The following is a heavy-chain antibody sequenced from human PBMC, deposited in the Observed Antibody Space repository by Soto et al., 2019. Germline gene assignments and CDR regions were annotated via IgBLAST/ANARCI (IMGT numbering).Heavy chain of an antibody. CDR3: ASSEYSSIFDY. V-gene: IGHV4-30-4*01. Sequence: SETLSLTCAVSGGSISSDDYYWSWIRQPPGKGLEWIGYIYYSGSTYYNPSLKSRVTISVDTSKNQFSLKLSSVTAADTAVYYCASSEYSSIFDYWGQGTLVTVSS. J-gene: IGHJ4*02. CDR1: GGSISSDDYY. CDR2: IYYSGST. D-gene: IGHD6-6*01.